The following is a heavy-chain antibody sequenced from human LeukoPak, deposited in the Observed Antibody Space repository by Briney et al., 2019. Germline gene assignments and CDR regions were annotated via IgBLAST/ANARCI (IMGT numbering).Heavy chain of an antibody. D-gene: IGHD6-19*01. CDR1: GFTFSSYG. J-gene: IGHJ4*02. V-gene: IGHV3-30*18. CDR2: ISYDGSNK. Sequence: PGRSLRLSCAASGFTFSSYGMHWVRQAPGKGLEWVAVISYDGSNKYYADSVKGRFTISRDNSKNTLYLQMNSLRAEDTAVYYCAKDDFSSGWPFDYWGQGTLVTVSS. CDR3: AKDDFSSGWPFDY.